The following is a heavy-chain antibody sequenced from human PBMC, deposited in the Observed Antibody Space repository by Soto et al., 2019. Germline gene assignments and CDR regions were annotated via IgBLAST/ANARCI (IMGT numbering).Heavy chain of an antibody. J-gene: IGHJ4*02. CDR1: GFTFSDHY. V-gene: IGHV3-72*01. CDR2: TRNKANSYTT. CDR3: ARSGSSTSCYDY. Sequence: GGSLRLSCAASGFTFSDHYIDWVRQAPGKGLEWVGRTRNKANSYTTNYAASVKGRFIISRDDSKNSLYPQMDSLKIEDTAVYYCARSGSSTSCYDYWGQGALVTVSS. D-gene: IGHD2-2*01.